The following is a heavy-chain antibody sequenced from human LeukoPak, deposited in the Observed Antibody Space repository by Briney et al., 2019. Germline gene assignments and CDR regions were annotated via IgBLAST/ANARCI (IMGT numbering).Heavy chain of an antibody. Sequence: GGSLRLSCAASGFTFSSYAMSWVRQAPGKGLEWVSAISGSGGSTYYADSVKGRFTISRDNSKNTLYLQMNSLRAEDTAVYYCAKAFERDSSGYYYYDYWGQGTLVTVSS. CDR1: GFTFSSYA. J-gene: IGHJ4*02. D-gene: IGHD3-22*01. CDR3: AKAFERDSSGYYYYDY. V-gene: IGHV3-23*01. CDR2: ISGSGGST.